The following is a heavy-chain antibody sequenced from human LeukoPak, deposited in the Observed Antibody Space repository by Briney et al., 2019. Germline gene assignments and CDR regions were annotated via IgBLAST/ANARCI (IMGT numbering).Heavy chain of an antibody. CDR2: IRSKAYAGTT. CDR1: GFTFGDYD. V-gene: IGHV3-49*04. D-gene: IGHD4-17*01. Sequence: GSLRLSCTASGFTFGDYDMSWVRQAPGKGLEWVGFIRSKAYAGTTEYAASVKGRFTISRDDSKSIAYLQMNSLKTEDTAVYYCARDPSYGDYFDYWGQGTLVTVSS. J-gene: IGHJ4*02. CDR3: ARDPSYGDYFDY.